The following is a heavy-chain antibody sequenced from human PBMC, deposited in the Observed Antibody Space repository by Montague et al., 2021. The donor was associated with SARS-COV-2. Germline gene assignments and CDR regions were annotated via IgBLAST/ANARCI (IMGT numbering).Heavy chain of an antibody. CDR3: ARVHIVVVTAMRYFDL. V-gene: IGHV4-31*03. Sequence: TLSLTCTVSGGSISSSSYYWGWTRQHPGKGLEWIGYIYYSGSTYYNPSLKSRVTISVDTSKNQFSLKLSSVTAADTAVYYCARVHIVVVTAMRYFDLWGRGTLVTVSS. D-gene: IGHD2-21*02. CDR1: GGSISSSSYY. CDR2: IYYSGST. J-gene: IGHJ2*01.